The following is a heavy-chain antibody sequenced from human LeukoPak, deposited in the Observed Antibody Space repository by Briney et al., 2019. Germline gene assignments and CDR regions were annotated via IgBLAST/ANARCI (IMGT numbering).Heavy chain of an antibody. D-gene: IGHD6-19*01. J-gene: IGHJ5*02. CDR3: ASSLVLIDSSGWSMPPHWFDP. CDR1: GDSISSSSYY. V-gene: IGHV4-39*01. Sequence: SETLSLTCTVSGDSISSSSYYWGWIRQPPGKGLEWIGSISYSGSTYYNPSLKSRVTISVDTSKNQFSLKLTSVTAADTAVYYCASSLVLIDSSGWSMPPHWFDPWGQGTLVTVSS. CDR2: ISYSGST.